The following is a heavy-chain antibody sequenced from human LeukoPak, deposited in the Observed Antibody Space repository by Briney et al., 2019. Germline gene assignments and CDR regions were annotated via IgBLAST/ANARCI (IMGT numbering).Heavy chain of an antibody. J-gene: IGHJ4*02. CDR3: ARDSLTMVRGVISYYFDY. D-gene: IGHD3-10*01. CDR1: GGSISSSNW. V-gene: IGHV4-4*02. Sequence: PSGTLSLTCAVSGGSISSSNWWSWVRQPPGKGLEWIGEIYHSGSTNYNPSLKSRVTISVDKSKNQFSLKLSSVTAADTAVYYCARDSLTMVRGVISYYFDYWGQGTLVTVSS. CDR2: IYHSGST.